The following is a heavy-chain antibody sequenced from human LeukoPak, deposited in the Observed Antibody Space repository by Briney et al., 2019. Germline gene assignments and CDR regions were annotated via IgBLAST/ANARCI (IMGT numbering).Heavy chain of an antibody. CDR3: AKDYAAALDY. J-gene: IGHJ4*02. Sequence: PGGSLRLSCAASGFTFSSYGMHWVRQAPGKGLEWVAVMSYDGSNKYYADSVKGRFTISRDNSKNTLYLQMNSLRAEDTAVYYCAKDYAAALDYWGQGTLVTVSS. V-gene: IGHV3-30*18. CDR1: GFTFSSYG. D-gene: IGHD6-13*01. CDR2: MSYDGSNK.